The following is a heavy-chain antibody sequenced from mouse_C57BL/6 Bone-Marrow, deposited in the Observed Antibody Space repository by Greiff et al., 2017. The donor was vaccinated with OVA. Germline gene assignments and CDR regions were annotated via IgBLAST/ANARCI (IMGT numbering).Heavy chain of an antibody. CDR3: ARSGRGPYYAMDD. V-gene: IGHV1-72*01. CDR1: GYTFTSYW. CDR2: IDPNSGGT. Sequence: VQLQQPGAELVKPGASVKLSCKASGYTFTSYWMHWVKQRPGRGLEWIGRIDPNSGGTKYNEKFKSTATLTVDTPSSTDSMQLSSLTSEDSAVYYGARSGRGPYYAMDDWGQGTSVTVSS. J-gene: IGHJ4*01. D-gene: IGHD1-1*01.